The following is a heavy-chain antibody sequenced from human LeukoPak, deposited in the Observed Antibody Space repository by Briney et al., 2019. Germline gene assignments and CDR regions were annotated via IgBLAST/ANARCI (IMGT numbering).Heavy chain of an antibody. V-gene: IGHV1-2*06. D-gene: IGHD3-22*01. CDR2: INPNSGGT. Sequence: ASVKVSCKASGYTFTGYYMHWVRQAPGQGLEWMGRINPNSGGTNYAQKFQGRVTMTRNTSISTAYMELSSLRSEDTAVYYCARVYYDSSGPDYWGQGTLVTVSS. CDR3: ARVYYDSSGPDY. J-gene: IGHJ4*02. CDR1: GYTFTGYY.